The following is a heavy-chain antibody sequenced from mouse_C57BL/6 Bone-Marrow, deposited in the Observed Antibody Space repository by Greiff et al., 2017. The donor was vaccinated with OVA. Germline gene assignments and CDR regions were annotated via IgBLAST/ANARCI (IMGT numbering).Heavy chain of an antibody. CDR3: ARENVDY. CDR1: GFTFSDYY. CDR2: ISNGGGST. V-gene: IGHV5-12*01. Sequence: DVKLVESGGGLVQPGGSLKLSCAASGFTFSDYYMYWVRQTPEKRLEWVAYISNGGGSTYYPDTVKGRFTISRDNAKNPLYLQMSRLKSEDTAMYYCARENVDYWGQGTTLTLSS. J-gene: IGHJ2*01.